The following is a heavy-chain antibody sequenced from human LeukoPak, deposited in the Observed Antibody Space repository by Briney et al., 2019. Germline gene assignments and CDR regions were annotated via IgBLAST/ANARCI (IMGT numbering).Heavy chain of an antibody. CDR3: ARGRVATYETQDWYFDP. V-gene: IGHV4-34*01. CDR1: GGSFSGYY. D-gene: IGHD5-12*01. J-gene: IGHJ2*01. Sequence: SETLSLTCAVYGGSFSGYYWSWIRQPPGKGLEWIGEINHSGSTNYNPSLKSRVTISVDTSKNQFSLRLSSVTAADTAEYYCARGRVATYETQDWYFDPWGRGTLVTVSS. CDR2: INHSGST.